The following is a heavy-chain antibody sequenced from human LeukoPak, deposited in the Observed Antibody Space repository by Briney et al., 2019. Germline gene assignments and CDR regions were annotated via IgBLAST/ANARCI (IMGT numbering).Heavy chain of an antibody. CDR1: NGSLSGRY. CDR3: ARDSPPA. D-gene: IGHD2-2*01. Sequence: PETLSLTCTVSNGSLSGRYTSWVRQPPGKGLEWIGYIYYSGSNNYIPSLNSRVTISIDTSKNQFALKLTSVTAADTAVYYCARDSPPAWSQGTLVTVS. CDR2: IYYSGSN. J-gene: IGHJ4*02. V-gene: IGHV4-59*11.